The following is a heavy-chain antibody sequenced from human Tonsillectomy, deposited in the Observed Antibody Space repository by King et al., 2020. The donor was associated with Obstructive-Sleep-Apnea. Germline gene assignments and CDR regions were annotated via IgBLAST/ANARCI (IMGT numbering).Heavy chain of an antibody. D-gene: IGHD6-13*01. J-gene: IGHJ6*02. CDR2: IYHSGST. V-gene: IGHV4-59*01. Sequence: QLQESGPGLVKPSETLSLTCTVSVASISSYYWSLIRQPPGKGLAWIWYIYHSGSTKYNPSRKSRVPISVDTSQTQFSLKLSSVTAADTAVYYCASSNSSSWYVYYYGMDVWGQGTTVTVSS. CDR3: ASSNSSSWYVYYYGMDV. CDR1: VASISSYY.